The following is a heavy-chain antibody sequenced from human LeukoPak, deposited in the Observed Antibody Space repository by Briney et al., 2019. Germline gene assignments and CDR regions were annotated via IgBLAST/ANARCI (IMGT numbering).Heavy chain of an antibody. CDR1: GGSISSSSYY. D-gene: IGHD7-27*01. Sequence: SETLSLTCTVSGGSISSSSYYWGWIRQPPGKGLEWIGSIYHSGSTNYNPSLKSRVTISVDTSKNQFSLKLSSVTAADTAVYYCARGELGYYWNFDLWGRGTLVTVSS. CDR2: IYHSGST. CDR3: ARGELGYYWNFDL. J-gene: IGHJ2*01. V-gene: IGHV4-39*07.